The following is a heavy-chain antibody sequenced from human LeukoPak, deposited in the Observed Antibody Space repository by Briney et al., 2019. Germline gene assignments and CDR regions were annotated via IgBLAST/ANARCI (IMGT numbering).Heavy chain of an antibody. D-gene: IGHD2-15*01. Sequence: SVKVSCKASGYTFTSYDSNWVRQATGQGVEWMGWMNPNSGNTGYAQKLQGRVTMTRNTSISTAYMELSSLRSEDTAVYYCARALPGDAFDIWGQGTMVTVSS. CDR1: GYTFTSYD. V-gene: IGHV1-8*01. J-gene: IGHJ3*02. CDR3: ARALPGDAFDI. CDR2: MNPNSGNT.